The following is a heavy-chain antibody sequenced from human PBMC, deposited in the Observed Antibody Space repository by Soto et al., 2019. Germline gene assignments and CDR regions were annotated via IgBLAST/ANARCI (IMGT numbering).Heavy chain of an antibody. J-gene: IGHJ5*02. Sequence: ASVKVSCKASGYTFTSYGIHWVRRAPGQRLEWTGWINAANGDTKYSPKFQGRVTITRDTSASTAYMELSSLRSEDTAVYYCVRRHVSATGIDWFDPWGQGTLVTVSS. D-gene: IGHD6-13*01. V-gene: IGHV1-3*01. CDR2: INAANGDT. CDR3: VRRHVSATGIDWFDP. CDR1: GYTFTSYG.